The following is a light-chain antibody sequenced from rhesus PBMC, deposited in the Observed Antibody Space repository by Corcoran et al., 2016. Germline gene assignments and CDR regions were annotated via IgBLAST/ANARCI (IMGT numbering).Light chain of an antibody. V-gene: IGKV1-74*01. CDR3: QQPNGCPHS. J-gene: IGKJ2*01. CDR1: ENVNNY. Sequence: DIQMTHSPSSLSASVGDRVTITCRASENVNNYSNWYQHKPRKAPKLLLYKASTLQSGVPSRLSGSGSGTDFTLTINSLRPEDFAIYSCQQPNGCPHSFGQRTKVEI. CDR2: KAS.